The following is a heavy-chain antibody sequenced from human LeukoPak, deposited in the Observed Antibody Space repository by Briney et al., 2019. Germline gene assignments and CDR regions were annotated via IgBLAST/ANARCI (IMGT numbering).Heavy chain of an antibody. Sequence: SETLSLTCAVYGGSFSGYYWSWIRQPPGKGLEWIGEINHSGSTNYNPSLKSRVTISVDTSKNQFSLKLSSVTAADTAVYYCARHDHYGSGGYRYWGQGTLVTVSS. D-gene: IGHD3-10*01. CDR1: GGSFSGYY. V-gene: IGHV4-34*01. J-gene: IGHJ4*02. CDR2: INHSGST. CDR3: ARHDHYGSGGYRY.